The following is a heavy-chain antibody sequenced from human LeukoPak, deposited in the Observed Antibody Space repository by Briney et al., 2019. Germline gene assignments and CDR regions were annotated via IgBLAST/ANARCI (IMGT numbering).Heavy chain of an antibody. D-gene: IGHD3-22*01. CDR3: ARARGDYYDSSGYYSAFDY. CDR2: INHSGSA. CDR1: GGPFSGYY. J-gene: IGHJ4*02. Sequence: SETLSLTCAVYGGPFSGYYWSWIRQPPGKGLEWIGEINHSGSANYNPSLKSRVTISVDMSKNQFSLKLSSVTAADTAVDYCARARGDYYDSSGYYSAFDYWGQGTLVTVSS. V-gene: IGHV4-34*01.